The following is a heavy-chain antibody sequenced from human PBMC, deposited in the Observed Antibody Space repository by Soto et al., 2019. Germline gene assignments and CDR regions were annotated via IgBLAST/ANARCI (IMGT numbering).Heavy chain of an antibody. V-gene: IGHV4-31*03. D-gene: IGHD3-22*01. J-gene: IGHJ4*02. CDR3: ARIDPGYYDSSGYYFDY. CDR2: IYYSGNT. Sequence: PSETLSLTCSVSDGSISSGVYYWSWIRQHPGKGLEWIGYIYYSGNTYYNPSLKSRLTISVDTSKNQFSLKLSSVTAADTAVYYCARIDPGYYDSSGYYFDYWGQGTLVTVSS. CDR1: DGSISSGVYY.